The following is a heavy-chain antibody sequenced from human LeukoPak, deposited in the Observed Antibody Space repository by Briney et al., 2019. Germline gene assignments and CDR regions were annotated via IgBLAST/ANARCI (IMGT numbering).Heavy chain of an antibody. Sequence: GESLKISCKGSGYRFTSYWIGWVRQMPGKGLEWMGIIYPGDSDTRYSPSFQVQVTISADKSISTAYLQWSSLKASDTAMYYCARLLRNIAAAVYYFDYWGQGTLVTVSS. CDR2: IYPGDSDT. J-gene: IGHJ4*02. CDR1: GYRFTSYW. V-gene: IGHV5-51*01. CDR3: ARLLRNIAAAVYYFDY. D-gene: IGHD6-13*01.